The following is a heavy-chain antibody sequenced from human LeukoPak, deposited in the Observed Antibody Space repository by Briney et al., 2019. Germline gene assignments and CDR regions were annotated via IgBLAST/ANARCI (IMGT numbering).Heavy chain of an antibody. J-gene: IGHJ4*02. V-gene: IGHV3-15*01. CDR1: RFTFSNVW. CDR2: IKSKIDGGTT. Sequence: GGSLRLSCAASRFTFSNVWMSWVRQAPGKGLEWVGHIKSKIDGGTTVYAAPGKGRFTISRDVTKNTLYLQMNSLKTEDTAVYYCTSLGYSYGHDFWGQGTLVTVSS. CDR3: TSLGYSYGHDF. D-gene: IGHD5-18*01.